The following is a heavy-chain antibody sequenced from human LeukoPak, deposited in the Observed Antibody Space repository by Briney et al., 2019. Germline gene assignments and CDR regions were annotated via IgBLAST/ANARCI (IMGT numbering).Heavy chain of an antibody. Sequence: SGGSLRLSCAASGFSIDDYGMGWVRQGPGKGLEWVSSLNWKGINTRSADSVKGRFTISRDNAMNSLYLQMDSLRAEDTALYYCARKKYYHDDSGYFRLGVFDIWGQGTMVTVSS. V-gene: IGHV3-20*04. CDR1: GFSIDDYG. J-gene: IGHJ3*02. CDR2: LNWKGINT. D-gene: IGHD3-22*01. CDR3: ARKKYYHDDSGYFRLGVFDI.